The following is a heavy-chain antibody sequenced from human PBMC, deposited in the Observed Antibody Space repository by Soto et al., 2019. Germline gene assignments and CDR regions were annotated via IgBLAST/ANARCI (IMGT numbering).Heavy chain of an antibody. CDR1: GYTFTSYA. CDR2: INAGNGNT. J-gene: IGHJ4*02. CDR3: ASDRVGAHYFDY. V-gene: IGHV1-3*01. Sequence: ASVKVSCKSSGYTFTSYAMHCVRQAPGQRLEWMGWINAGNGNTKYSQKLQRRVTMTTDTYTSTAYMELRSLRSDDPDVYYSASDRVGAHYFDYWGQGTLVTASS. D-gene: IGHD1-26*01.